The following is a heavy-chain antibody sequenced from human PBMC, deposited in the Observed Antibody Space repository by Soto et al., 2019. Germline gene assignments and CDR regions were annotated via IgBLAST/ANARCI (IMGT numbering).Heavy chain of an antibody. V-gene: IGHV4-31*03. Sequence: PSETLSLTSTVSGGSISSGCYYWSWIRQHPGKGLEWIGYIYYSGSTYYNPSLKSRVTISVDTSKNQFSLKLSSVTAADTAVYYCAKTKYYYDSSGRVFDIWGQGTMVTVSS. CDR2: IYYSGST. CDR1: GGSISSGCYY. CDR3: AKTKYYYDSSGRVFDI. J-gene: IGHJ3*02. D-gene: IGHD3-22*01.